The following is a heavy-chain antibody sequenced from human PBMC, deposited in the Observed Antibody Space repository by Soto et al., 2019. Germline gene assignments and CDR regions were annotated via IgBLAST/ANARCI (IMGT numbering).Heavy chain of an antibody. V-gene: IGHV4-34*01. CDR3: ARLQIFGVVITRTRRNWFDP. J-gene: IGHJ5*02. CDR1: GGSFSGYY. Sequence: SETLSLTCAVYGGSFSGYYWSWIRQPPGKGLEWIGEINHSGSTNYNPSLKSRVTISVDTSKNQFSLKLSSVTAADTAVYYCARLQIFGVVITRTRRNWFDPWGQGTLVTVSS. CDR2: INHSGST. D-gene: IGHD3-3*01.